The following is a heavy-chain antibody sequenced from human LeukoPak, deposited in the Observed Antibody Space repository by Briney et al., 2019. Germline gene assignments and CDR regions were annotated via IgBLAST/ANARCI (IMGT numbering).Heavy chain of an antibody. CDR3: VKQARYIATGAFDI. D-gene: IGHD1-14*01. Sequence: GGSLRLSCAASGFTFSSYGMHWVRQAPGKGLEWVAFIRYDGSNKYYADSVKGRFTISRDNSKNTLYLQMNSLRAEDTAVYYCVKQARYIATGAFDIWGQGTMVTVSS. J-gene: IGHJ3*02. CDR1: GFTFSSYG. CDR2: IRYDGSNK. V-gene: IGHV3-30*02.